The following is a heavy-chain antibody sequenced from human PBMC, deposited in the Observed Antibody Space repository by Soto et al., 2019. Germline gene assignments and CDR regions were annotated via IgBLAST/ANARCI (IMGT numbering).Heavy chain of an antibody. CDR3: ATGVGNPLYYYYGIDV. CDR1: GVSVTGGSYY. D-gene: IGHD1-26*01. Sequence: SETLSLTCTVSGVSVTGGSYYWNWIRQPPGKGLEWIAYIYYTGSTNYNPSLKSRVTISEDTSKSHFSLKLNSVTAADTAVYYCATGVGNPLYYYYGIDVWGQGTAVTVSS. J-gene: IGHJ6*02. CDR2: IYYTGST. V-gene: IGHV4-61*03.